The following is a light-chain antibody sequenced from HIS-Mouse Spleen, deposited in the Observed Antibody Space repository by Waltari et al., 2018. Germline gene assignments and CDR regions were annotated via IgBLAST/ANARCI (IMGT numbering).Light chain of an antibody. Sequence: QSALTQPPSASGSPGQSVTISCTGTSSDVGGYNYVSWYQQPPGKAPKLMIYEVSKRPSGVPVRFSCSKSGNTASLTVSGLQAEDEADYYCSSYAGSNNSLYVFGTGTKVTVL. J-gene: IGLJ1*01. CDR1: SSDVGGYNY. V-gene: IGLV2-8*01. CDR2: EVS. CDR3: SSYAGSNNSLYV.